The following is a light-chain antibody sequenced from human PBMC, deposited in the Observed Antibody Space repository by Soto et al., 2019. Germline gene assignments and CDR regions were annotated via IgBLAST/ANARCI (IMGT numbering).Light chain of an antibody. J-gene: IGLJ2*01. Sequence: QSVLTQPPSVSGAPGQRVTISCTGSSSNIGAGYDVHWYQQLPGTAPKLLIYGNSIRPSGVPDRFSGSKSGTSASLAITGLQAEDEADYYCQSYDTSLSAVVFGGGTQPDRP. CDR1: SSNIGAGYD. V-gene: IGLV1-40*01. CDR2: GNS. CDR3: QSYDTSLSAVV.